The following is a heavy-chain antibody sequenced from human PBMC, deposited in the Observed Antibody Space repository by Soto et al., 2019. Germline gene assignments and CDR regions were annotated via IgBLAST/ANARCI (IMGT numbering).Heavy chain of an antibody. J-gene: IGHJ4*02. CDR1: GYTFTSYG. CDR2: ISAYNGNT. CDR3: ARSIASAVDFDY. Sequence: ASVKVSCKASGYTFTSYGISWVRQAPGQGLEWMGWISAYNGNTKHAQKLQGRVTMTTDTSTSTAYMELRSLRSDDTAVYYCARSIASAVDFDYWGQGTLVTVSS. D-gene: IGHD6-25*01. V-gene: IGHV1-18*01.